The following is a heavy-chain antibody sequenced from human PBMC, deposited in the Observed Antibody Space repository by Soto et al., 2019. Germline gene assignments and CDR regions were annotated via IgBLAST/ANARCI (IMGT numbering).Heavy chain of an antibody. Sequence: SETLSLTCTVSGGSISSYYWSWIRQPPGKGLEWIGYIYYSGSTNYNPSLKSRVTISVDTSKNTLYLQMNSLRAEDTAVYYCAKDTYYDFWSGSGMDVWGQGTTVTVSS. D-gene: IGHD3-3*01. V-gene: IGHV4-59*12. CDR1: GGSISSYY. CDR3: AKDTYYDFWSGSGMDV. J-gene: IGHJ6*02. CDR2: IYYSGST.